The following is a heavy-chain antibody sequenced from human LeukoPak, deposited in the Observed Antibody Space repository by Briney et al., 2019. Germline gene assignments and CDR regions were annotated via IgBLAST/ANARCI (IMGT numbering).Heavy chain of an antibody. CDR1: GYTYTSYY. J-gene: IGHJ4*02. CDR2: INPSGGST. CDR3: ARAACSGGSCYRYYFDY. V-gene: IGHV1-46*01. Sequence: ASVPDTCKASGYTYTSYYMHWVRQPPGQGLEGMGIINPSGGSTSYAQKFQGRVTMTRDTSTSTVYMELSSLRSEDTAVYYCARAACSGGSCYRYYFDYWGQGTLVTVSS. D-gene: IGHD2-15*01.